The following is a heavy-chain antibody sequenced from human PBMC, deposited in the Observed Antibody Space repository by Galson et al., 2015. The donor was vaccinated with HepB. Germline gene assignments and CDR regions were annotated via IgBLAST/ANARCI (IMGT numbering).Heavy chain of an antibody. J-gene: IGHJ5*01. V-gene: IGHV1-69*06. D-gene: IGHD2-15*01. Sequence: SVKVSCKVSGGTFNSYAISWVRQAPGQGLEWMGGIIPIFGTGNYAQNFQGRVTITADKFTRTVYMELSSLRSEDTAVYYCANGGECSGGSCYEGSWGQGTLVTVSS. CDR2: IIPIFGTG. CDR3: ANGGECSGGSCYEGS. CDR1: GGTFNSYA.